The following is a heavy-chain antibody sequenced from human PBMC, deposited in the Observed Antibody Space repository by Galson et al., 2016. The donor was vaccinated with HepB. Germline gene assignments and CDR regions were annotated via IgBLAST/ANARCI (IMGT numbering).Heavy chain of an antibody. J-gene: IGHJ3*02. CDR3: ASRGGYDAVDI. D-gene: IGHD5-12*01. Sequence: SVKVSCKASSDTLSNYGFSWVRQAPGQGLEWMGGVNTCTGDADYPQRFQDRVTMTTDTSTKTAYMELRSLRSDDTAVYYCASRGGYDAVDIWGQGTMITVSS. CDR1: SDTLSNYG. CDR2: VNTCTGDA. V-gene: IGHV1-18*01.